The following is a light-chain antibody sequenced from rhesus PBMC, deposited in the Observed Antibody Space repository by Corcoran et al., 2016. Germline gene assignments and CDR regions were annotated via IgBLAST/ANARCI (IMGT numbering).Light chain of an antibody. V-gene: IGKV1-37*01. Sequence: DIQMTQSPSSLSASVGDRVTITCRASQGISGYLNWYQQKPGKAPKPLIYYTSNLESGVPSRFSGSGSGKDFTLTISSLQPEDFAFYYCQQHNSYPRTFGQGTKVEIK. CDR3: QQHNSYPRT. CDR2: YTS. J-gene: IGKJ1*01. CDR1: QGISGY.